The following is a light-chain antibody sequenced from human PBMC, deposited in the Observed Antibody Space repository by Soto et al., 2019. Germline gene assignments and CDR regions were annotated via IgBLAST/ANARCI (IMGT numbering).Light chain of an antibody. V-gene: IGKV1-5*03. CDR2: KAS. Sequence: DIQMTQSPSTLSGSVGDRVTIACQGSQTISSWLAWYQQKPGKAPKLLIYKASTLKSGVPSRFSGSGSGTEFTLTISSLQPDDFATYYCQHYNSYSEAFGQGTKVDIK. CDR3: QHYNSYSEA. CDR1: QTISSW. J-gene: IGKJ1*01.